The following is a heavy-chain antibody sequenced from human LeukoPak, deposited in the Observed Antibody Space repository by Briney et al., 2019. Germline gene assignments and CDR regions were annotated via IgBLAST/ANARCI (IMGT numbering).Heavy chain of an antibody. V-gene: IGHV1-8*03. CDR3: TRVPYYHNYMDV. CDR1: GYTFASYD. Sequence: ASVKVSCKASGYTFASYDINWVRQATGQGLEWMGWMNPNSGNTGYAQKFQGRVTITRNTSISTAYMELSTLRSEDTAVYYCTRVPYYHNYMDVWAKGPRSPSP. J-gene: IGHJ6*03. CDR2: MNPNSGNT.